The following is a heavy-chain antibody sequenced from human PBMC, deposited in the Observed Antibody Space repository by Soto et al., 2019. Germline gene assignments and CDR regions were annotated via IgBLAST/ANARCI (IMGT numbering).Heavy chain of an antibody. D-gene: IGHD3-22*01. CDR1: GFTFSSYG. J-gene: IGHJ6*02. Sequence: SLRLSCAASGFTFSSYGMHWVRQAPGKGLEWVAVISYDGSNKYYADSVKGRFTISRDNSKNTLYLQMNSLRAEDTAVYYCAKDLRYYDGSPLYGMDVWGQGTTVTVSS. CDR3: AKDLRYYDGSPLYGMDV. V-gene: IGHV3-30*18. CDR2: ISYDGSNK.